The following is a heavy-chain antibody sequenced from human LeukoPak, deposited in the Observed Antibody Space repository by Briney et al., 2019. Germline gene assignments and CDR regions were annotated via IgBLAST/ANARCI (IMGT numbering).Heavy chain of an antibody. V-gene: IGHV4-39*01. CDR2: IYYSGST. Sequence: SETLSLTCTVSGGSISSSSYYWGWIRQPPGKGLEWIGSIYYSGSTYYNPSLKSRVTISVDTSKNQFSLKLSSVTAADTAVYYCARSPKYYDILTGYYLLYYMDVWGKGTTVTVSS. D-gene: IGHD3-9*01. J-gene: IGHJ6*03. CDR3: ARSPKYYDILTGYYLLYYMDV. CDR1: GGSISSSSYY.